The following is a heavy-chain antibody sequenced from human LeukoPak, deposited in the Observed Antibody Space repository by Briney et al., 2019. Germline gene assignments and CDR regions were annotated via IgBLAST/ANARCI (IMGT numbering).Heavy chain of an antibody. CDR1: GGTFSSYT. V-gene: IGHV1-69*04. CDR2: IIPILGIA. CDR3: AREINYSAFDY. Sequence: SVKVSCKASGGTFSSYTISWVRQAPGQGLEWMGRIIPILGIANYAQKFQGRVTMTRDTSTSTVYMELSSLRSEDTAVYYCAREINYSAFDYWGQGTLVTVSS. J-gene: IGHJ4*02. D-gene: IGHD4-11*01.